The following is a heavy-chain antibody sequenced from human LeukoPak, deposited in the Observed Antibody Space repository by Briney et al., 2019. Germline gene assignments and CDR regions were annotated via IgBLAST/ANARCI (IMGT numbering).Heavy chain of an antibody. CDR1: GFTFSSYW. J-gene: IGHJ4*02. V-gene: IGHV3-7*01. Sequence: GGSLRLSCAASGFTFSSYWMSWVRQAPGKGLEWVANMQQDGSEKYYVDSVEGRFTISRDNAKNSLYLQMSSLRAEDTAVYYCARDNGRKDDYWGQGTLVTVSS. CDR3: ARDNGRKDDY. D-gene: IGHD2-8*01. CDR2: MQQDGSEK.